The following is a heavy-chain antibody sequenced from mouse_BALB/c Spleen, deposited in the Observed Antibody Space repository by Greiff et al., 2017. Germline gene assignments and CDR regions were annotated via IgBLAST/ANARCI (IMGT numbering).Heavy chain of an antibody. Sequence: VQLQESGAELARPGASVKLSCKASGYTFTSYWMQWVKQRPGQGLEWIGAIYPGDGDTRYTQKFKGKATLTADKSSSTAYMQLSSLASEDSAVYYCATLGYDGYYDAMDYWGQGTSVTVSS. V-gene: IGHV1-87*01. D-gene: IGHD2-3*01. CDR1: GYTFTSYW. J-gene: IGHJ4*01. CDR3: ATLGYDGYYDAMDY. CDR2: IYPGDGDT.